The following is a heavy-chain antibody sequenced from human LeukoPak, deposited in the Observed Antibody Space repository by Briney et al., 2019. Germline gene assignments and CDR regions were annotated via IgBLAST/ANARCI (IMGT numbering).Heavy chain of an antibody. J-gene: IGHJ4*02. Sequence: PGGSLRLSCAASGFTFSSYSMNWVRQAPGKGLEWVSYISSGSSTIYYADSVKGRFTISRDNAKNSLYPQMNSLRDEDTAVYYCARRSGSYWDWGQGTLVTVSS. V-gene: IGHV3-48*02. CDR3: ARRSGSYWD. CDR2: ISSGSSTI. D-gene: IGHD1-26*01. CDR1: GFTFSSYS.